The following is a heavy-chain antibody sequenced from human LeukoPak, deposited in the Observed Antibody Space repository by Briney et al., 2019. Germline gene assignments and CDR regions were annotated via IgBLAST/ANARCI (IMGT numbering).Heavy chain of an antibody. J-gene: IGHJ3*02. D-gene: IGHD1-26*01. CDR1: GGSIRSDIHY. CDR2: VFYTGST. Sequence: PSETLSLTCTVSGGSIRSDIHYWSWIRQAPEKGLEWIGYVFYTGSTYSNPSFRSRVTISVDTSKSQFSLRLTSVTAADTAVYYCATSQWELGGFEIWGQGTMVTVSS. CDR3: ATSQWELGGFEI. V-gene: IGHV4-31*03.